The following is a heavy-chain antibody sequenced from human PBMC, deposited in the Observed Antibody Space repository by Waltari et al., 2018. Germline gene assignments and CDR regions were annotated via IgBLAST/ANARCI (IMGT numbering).Heavy chain of an antibody. CDR1: GCSISSNSYY. CDR2: IHYGGST. J-gene: IGHJ4*02. CDR3: ARGGEKRWDYFDY. Sequence: QLQLQESGPGLVKPSETLSLTCTVSGCSISSNSYYWGWIRQPPGKGLEWIGTIHYGGSTYYNSALKSRVIISPDTSKNQFSLKLSSVTAADTAVYYCARGGEKRWDYFDYWGQGTLVTVSS. D-gene: IGHD1-1*01. V-gene: IGHV4-39*07.